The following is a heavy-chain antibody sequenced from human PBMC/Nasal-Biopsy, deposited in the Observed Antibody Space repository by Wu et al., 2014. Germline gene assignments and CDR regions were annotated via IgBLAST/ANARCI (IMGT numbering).Heavy chain of an antibody. J-gene: IGHJ1*01. D-gene: IGHD3-16*01. V-gene: IGHV3-23*01. CDR3: ARDRWPFDYVWGSFQN. CDR1: GFNFNNYA. Sequence: LRLSCAASGFNFNNYAMNWVRQAPGKGLEWVAVIGDRGSGAYYADSVKGRFTISRDNSKDTLYLQMNRLRDGDSGVYYCARDRWPFDYVWGSFQNWGRGTLVTVSS. CDR2: IGDRGSGA.